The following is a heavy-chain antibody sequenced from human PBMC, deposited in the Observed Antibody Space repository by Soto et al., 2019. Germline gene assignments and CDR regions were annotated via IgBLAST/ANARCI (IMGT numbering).Heavy chain of an antibody. CDR3: ARVGFWSGYYTFDY. CDR1: GGSISSYY. V-gene: IGHV4-59*01. J-gene: IGHJ4*02. Sequence: SETLSLTCTVSGGSISSYYWSWIRQPPGKGLEWIGYIYYSGSTNYNPSLKSRVTISVDTSKNQFSLKLSSVTAADTAVYYCARVGFWSGYYTFDYWGQGTLVTVSS. D-gene: IGHD3-3*01. CDR2: IYYSGST.